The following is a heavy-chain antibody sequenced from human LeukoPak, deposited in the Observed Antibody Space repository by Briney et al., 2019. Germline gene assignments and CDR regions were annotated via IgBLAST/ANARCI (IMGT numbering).Heavy chain of an antibody. CDR1: GGSISSHY. CDR2: IYYSGST. J-gene: IGHJ6*03. Sequence: TSETLSLTCTVSGGSISSHYWSWIRQPPGKGLEWIGYIYYSGSTNYNPSLKSRVTISVDTSKNQFSLKLSSVTAADTAVYYCARLRTGLHYYYYYYMDVWGKGTTVTVSS. D-gene: IGHD3/OR15-3a*01. CDR3: ARLRTGLHYYYYYYMDV. V-gene: IGHV4-59*11.